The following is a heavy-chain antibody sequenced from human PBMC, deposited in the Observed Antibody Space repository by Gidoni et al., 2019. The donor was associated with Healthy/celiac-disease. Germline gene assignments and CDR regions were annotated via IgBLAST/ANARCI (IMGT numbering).Heavy chain of an antibody. J-gene: IGHJ5*02. CDR2: ISADNGNT. Sequence: QVQLVQSGAEVKKPGASVKVSCKASGYTFTSYGISWVRQAPGQGLEWMGWISADNGNTNYAQRLQGKVTMTTDTSTSTASMELGSLRSDDAAVYYCARVGPGGVVVVAAQGAWFDPWGQGTLVTVSS. CDR1: GYTFTSYG. CDR3: ARVGPGGVVVVAAQGAWFDP. D-gene: IGHD2-15*01. V-gene: IGHV1-18*01.